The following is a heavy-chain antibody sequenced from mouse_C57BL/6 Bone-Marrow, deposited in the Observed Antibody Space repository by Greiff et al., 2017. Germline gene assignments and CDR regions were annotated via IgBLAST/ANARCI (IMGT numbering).Heavy chain of an antibody. CDR3: ARLEFDGSSGDWYFDV. Sequence: QVQLKESGPELVKPGASVKLSCKASGYTFTSYDINWVKQRHGKGLEWIGWIYPRDGSTKYNEKFKGKATLTVDPSSSTSYMELHSLTSEDSSVYFCARLEFDGSSGDWYFDVWGTGATGTVSS. V-gene: IGHV1-85*01. CDR1: GYTFTSYD. J-gene: IGHJ1*03. D-gene: IGHD1-1*01. CDR2: IYPRDGST.